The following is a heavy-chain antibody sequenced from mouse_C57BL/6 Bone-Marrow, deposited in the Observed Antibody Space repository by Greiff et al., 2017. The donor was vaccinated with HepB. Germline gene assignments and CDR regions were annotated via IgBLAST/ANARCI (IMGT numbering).Heavy chain of an antibody. J-gene: IGHJ2*01. CDR3: ARGDGYYVDFDY. CDR2: INPYNGGT. CDR1: GYTFTDYY. Sequence: EVQLQQSGPVLVKPGASVKMSCKASGYTFTDYYMNWVKQSHGKSLEWIGVINPYNGGTSYNQKFKGKATLTVDKSSSTAYMELNSLTSEDSAVYYSARGDGYYVDFDYWGQGTTLTVSS. V-gene: IGHV1-19*01. D-gene: IGHD2-3*01.